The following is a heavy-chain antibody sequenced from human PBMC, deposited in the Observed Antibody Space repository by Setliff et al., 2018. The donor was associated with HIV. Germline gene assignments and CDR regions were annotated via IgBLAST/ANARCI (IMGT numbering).Heavy chain of an antibody. CDR3: SRLTRSSSNSYRGRSDP. D-gene: IGHD2-15*01. CDR1: GGSISSSSYY. CDR2: IYQRGTA. Sequence: PSETLSLTCTVSGGSISSSSYYWVWIRQTPGKGLEWIGSIYQRGTAYYNPSLKSRVTISVDTSKNQFSLNLSSVTATDTAVYFCSRLTRSSSNSYRGRSDPWGQGTLVTSPQ. J-gene: IGHJ5*02. V-gene: IGHV4-39*01.